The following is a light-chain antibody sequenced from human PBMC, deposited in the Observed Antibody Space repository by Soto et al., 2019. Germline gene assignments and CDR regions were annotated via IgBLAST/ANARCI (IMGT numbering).Light chain of an antibody. CDR3: SSHTSSSTRV. V-gene: IGLV2-14*01. Sequence: QSALTQPASVSGSPGQSITISCTGTSSDVGGYKYVSWYQQHPGKAPKLMIYDVSNRPSGVSNRFSGSKSGNTASLTISGLQTEDEADYYCSSHTSSSTRVFGTGTKLTVL. CDR1: SSDVGGYKY. CDR2: DVS. J-gene: IGLJ1*01.